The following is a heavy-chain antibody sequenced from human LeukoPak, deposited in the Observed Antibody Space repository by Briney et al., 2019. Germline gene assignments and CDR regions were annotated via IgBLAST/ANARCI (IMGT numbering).Heavy chain of an antibody. CDR3: ARVVGYTYACSD. CDR1: GFTFTNYA. J-gene: IGHJ4*02. D-gene: IGHD1-1*01. Sequence: GGSVRLSCVTSGFTFTNYAISWFRGAPGKGLEWVGFIRRNPSGGTPDYAASVKGRFTISRDNSKTIVYLQMNSLDSEDTAMYYCARVVGYTYACSDWGQGTMVTVSS. CDR2: IRRNPSGGTP. V-gene: IGHV3-49*03.